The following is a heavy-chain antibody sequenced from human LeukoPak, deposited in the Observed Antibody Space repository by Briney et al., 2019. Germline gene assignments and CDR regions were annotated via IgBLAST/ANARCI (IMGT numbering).Heavy chain of an antibody. CDR2: ISWNSGSI. CDR1: GFTFDDYA. J-gene: IGHJ4*02. V-gene: IGHV3-9*01. D-gene: IGHD5-18*01. CDR3: AKGSGYSYGTIVDY. Sequence: PGRSLRLSCAASGFTFDDYAMHWVRQAPGKGLEWVSGISWNSGSIGYADSVKGRFTISRDNAKNSLYLQMNSLRAEDTALYHCAKGSGYSYGTIVDYWGQGTLVTVSS.